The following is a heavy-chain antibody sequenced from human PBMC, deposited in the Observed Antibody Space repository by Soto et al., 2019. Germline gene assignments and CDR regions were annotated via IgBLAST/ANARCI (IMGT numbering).Heavy chain of an antibody. D-gene: IGHD6-6*01. J-gene: IGHJ4*02. CDR1: GYTFTSYY. CDR2: INPSGGST. CDR3: ARDLSSTRYFDY. Sequence: AASVKVSCKASGYTFTSYYIHWVRQAPGQGLDWMGMINPSGGSTTYAQKFQGRVTVTRDTSTSTVYMELNSLRSEDTAVYYCARDLSSTRYFDYWGKGTLVTVAS. V-gene: IGHV1-46*01.